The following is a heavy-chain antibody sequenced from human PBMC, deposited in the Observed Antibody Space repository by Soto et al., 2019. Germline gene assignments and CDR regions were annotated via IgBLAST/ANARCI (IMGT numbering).Heavy chain of an antibody. CDR1: GGSISSGGYY. Sequence: SETLSLTCTVSGGSISSGGYYWSWIRQHPGKGLEWIGYIYYSGSTYYNPSLKSRVTISVDTSKNQFSLKLSSVTAADTAVYYCAWMLSYYYYLDVWGKGTTVTVSS. V-gene: IGHV4-31*03. CDR2: IYYSGST. CDR3: AWMLSYYYYLDV. D-gene: IGHD2-2*03. J-gene: IGHJ6*03.